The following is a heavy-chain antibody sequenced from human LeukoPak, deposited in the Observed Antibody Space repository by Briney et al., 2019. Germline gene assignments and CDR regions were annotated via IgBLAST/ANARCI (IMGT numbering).Heavy chain of an antibody. CDR1: GFTFSADA. Sequence: PGGSLRLSCAASGFTFSADAMNWVRQAPGKELEWVSTINYNGGSTYYADSVEGRFTISRDNSKNTLYLQMNSLGAEDTAIYYCARRYKWKAFDLWGRGTLVTVSS. CDR2: INYNGGST. V-gene: IGHV3-23*01. J-gene: IGHJ2*01. D-gene: IGHD1-20*01. CDR3: ARRYKWKAFDL.